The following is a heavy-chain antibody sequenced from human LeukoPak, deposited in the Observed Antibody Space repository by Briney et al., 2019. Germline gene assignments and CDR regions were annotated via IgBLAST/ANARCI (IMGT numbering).Heavy chain of an antibody. CDR3: ANRGHSSGYYAYYYYMDV. CDR2: ISGSGGST. J-gene: IGHJ6*03. Sequence: GGSLRLSCAASGFTFSSYAMSWVRQAPGKGLEWVSAISGSGGSTYYADSVKGRFTISRDNSKNTLYLQMNSLRAEDTAVYYCANRGHSSGYYAYYYYMDVWGKGTTDTVSS. D-gene: IGHD3-22*01. CDR1: GFTFSSYA. V-gene: IGHV3-23*01.